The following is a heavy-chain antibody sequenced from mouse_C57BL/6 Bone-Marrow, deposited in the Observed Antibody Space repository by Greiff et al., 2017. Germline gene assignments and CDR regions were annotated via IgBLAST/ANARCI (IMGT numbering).Heavy chain of an antibody. CDR2: INSDGGST. CDR1: EYEFPSHD. J-gene: IGHJ4*01. Sequence: VHLVESGGGLVQPGESLKLSCESNEYEFPSHDMSWVRKTPEKRLELVAAINSDGGSTYYPDTMEKRFIISRDNTKKSRYLQMSNLRSEDTALYYCARHGDYSKSDAMDYWGQGTSVTVSS. D-gene: IGHD2-5*01. CDR3: ARHGDYSKSDAMDY. V-gene: IGHV5-2*01.